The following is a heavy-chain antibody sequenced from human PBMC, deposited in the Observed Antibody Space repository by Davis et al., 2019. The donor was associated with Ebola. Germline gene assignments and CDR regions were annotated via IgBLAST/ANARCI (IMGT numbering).Heavy chain of an antibody. CDR1: GFILTNYA. J-gene: IGHJ6*04. CDR3: AKSGLSFGVVKYHYGMDV. V-gene: IGHV1-3*01. Sequence: ASVKVSCKASGFILTNYAIHWVRQAPGQRLEWMGWVHGGNGNTKYSQRFQGRVTITTDTSASTVYLDLNSLRAEDTAVYYCAKSGLSFGVVKYHYGMDVWGKGTTVTVSS. CDR2: VHGGNGNT. D-gene: IGHD3-3*01.